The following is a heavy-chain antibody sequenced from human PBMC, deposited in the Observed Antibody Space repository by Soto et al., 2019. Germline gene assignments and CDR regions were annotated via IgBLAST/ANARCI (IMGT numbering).Heavy chain of an antibody. V-gene: IGHV1-2*02. J-gene: IGHJ2*01. CDR3: ARDSGIPGRYWYFGL. CDR2: INPKRGDT. Sequence: QVQLVQSGAEVKKPGASVKVSCTTYGYTFSDYFLHWVRQAPGQGPEWMGFINPKRGDTEYAQKFQGRVTMTRDTSSSTVYMDLSGLTSDDTAIYYCARDSGIPGRYWYFGLWGRGTLVTVSS. D-gene: IGHD2-21*01. CDR1: GYTFSDYF.